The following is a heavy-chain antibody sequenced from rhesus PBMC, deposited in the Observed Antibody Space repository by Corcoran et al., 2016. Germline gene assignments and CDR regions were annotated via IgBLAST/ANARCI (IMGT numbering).Heavy chain of an antibody. CDR1: GYSISRRLG. V-gene: IGHV4-127*01. CDR2: IGGSSVST. D-gene: IGHD2-39*01. J-gene: IGHJ5-1*01. CDR3: ARASWIKGFDV. Sequence: QVQLQESGPGLVTPSETLSLTCAVAGYSISRRLGWCWIRHPTGKGLEGLGYIGGSSVSTNYNPSLKSRVTISKDTSKNQFSLKLSSVTAADTAVYYCARASWIKGFDVWGPGVLVTVSS.